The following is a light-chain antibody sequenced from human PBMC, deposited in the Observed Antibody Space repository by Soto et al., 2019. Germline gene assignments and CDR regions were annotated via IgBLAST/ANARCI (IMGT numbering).Light chain of an antibody. CDR3: QSYDSSLSGHVV. Sequence: QSVLTQPPSVSGAPGQRVTISCTGSSSNIGAGYDVHWYQQLPGTAPKLLIYGNSNRASGVPDRFSGSKSGTSASLAITGLQAEDEADYYCQSYDSSLSGHVVFGGGTKVTVL. J-gene: IGLJ2*01. V-gene: IGLV1-40*01. CDR1: SSNIGAGYD. CDR2: GNS.